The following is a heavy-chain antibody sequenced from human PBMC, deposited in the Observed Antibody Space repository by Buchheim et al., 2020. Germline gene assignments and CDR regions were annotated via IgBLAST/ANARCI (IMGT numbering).Heavy chain of an antibody. CDR1: GFTFSSYA. CDR3: AISSALDV. V-gene: IGHV3-30*03. Sequence: QVQLVESGGGVVQSGRSLRLSCAASGFTFSSYAMHWVRQAPGKGLEWVAVISYDGSNKYYADSVKGRFTISRENSKNTLYLQMNSLRAEDTAVYYCAISSALDVWGQGTT. CDR2: ISYDGSNK. J-gene: IGHJ6*02.